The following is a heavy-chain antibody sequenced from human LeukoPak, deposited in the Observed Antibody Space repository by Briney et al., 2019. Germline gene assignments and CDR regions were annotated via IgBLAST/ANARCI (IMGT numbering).Heavy chain of an antibody. CDR3: ARAVVSFLYYYYYYMDV. CDR1: RYTFTGYY. V-gene: IGHV1-2*02. D-gene: IGHD2-15*01. Sequence: ASVKVSCKASRYTFTGYYMHWVRQAPGQGLEWMGWINPNSGGTNYAQKFQGRVTMTRDTSISTAYMELSRLRSDDTAVYYCARAVVSFLYYYYYYMDVWGKGTTVTVSS. CDR2: INPNSGGT. J-gene: IGHJ6*03.